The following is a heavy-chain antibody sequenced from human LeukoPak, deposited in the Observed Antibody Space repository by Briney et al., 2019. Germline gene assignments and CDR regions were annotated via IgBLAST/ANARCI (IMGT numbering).Heavy chain of an antibody. CDR2: ISSSSSYI. V-gene: IGHV3-21*01. Sequence: GGSLRLSCAASGFTFSSYSMNWVRQAPGKGLEWVSSISSSSSYIYYADSVKGRFTISRDNAKNSLYLQMNSLRAEDTAVYYCATGPTSIAAPHWRYFDYWGQGTLVTVSS. J-gene: IGHJ4*02. CDR3: ATGPTSIAAPHWRYFDY. CDR1: GFTFSSYS. D-gene: IGHD6-6*01.